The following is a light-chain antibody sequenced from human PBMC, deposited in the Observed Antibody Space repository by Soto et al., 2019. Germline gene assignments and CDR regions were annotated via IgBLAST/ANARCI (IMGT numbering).Light chain of an antibody. J-gene: IGLJ1*01. CDR2: DVT. CDR3: CSYTNRSTPYV. Sequence: QSALTQPASVSGSPGQSITISCTGASSDVGGYDYVSWYQQHPGKAPKLMIYDVTTRPSGVSNRFSGSKSGNTASLTISGLQAEDEADYYCCSYTNRSTPYVFGTGTKLTVL. CDR1: SSDVGGYDY. V-gene: IGLV2-14*01.